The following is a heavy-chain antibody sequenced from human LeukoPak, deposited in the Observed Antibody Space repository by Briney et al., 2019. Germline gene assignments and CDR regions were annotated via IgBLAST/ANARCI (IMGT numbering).Heavy chain of an antibody. CDR1: AGSISSSSYY. Sequence: SETLSLTCTVSAGSISSSSYYWDWIRQPPGKGREMIGSIYYSGSTYYNPSLKRRVTISVDTSKNQFSLKLSSVTAADTAVYYCARLRYYDSSGYYYYYYYMDVWGKGPTVTVSS. CDR3: ARLRYYDSSGYYYYYYYMDV. V-gene: IGHV4-39*01. D-gene: IGHD3-22*01. J-gene: IGHJ6*03. CDR2: IYYSGST.